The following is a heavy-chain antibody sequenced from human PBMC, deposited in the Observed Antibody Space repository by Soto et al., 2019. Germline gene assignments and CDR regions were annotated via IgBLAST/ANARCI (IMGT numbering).Heavy chain of an antibody. CDR3: AKDPSPLQWVQRAYWFDS. CDR1: GFTFSTYA. Sequence: EVQLLESGGGLVQPGGSLRLSCAASGFTFSTYAMSWVRQAPGKGPEWVSAISGSGGSTYYADSVKGRFTISRDNSKNTLYLQMNSLRAEDTAVYYCAKDPSPLQWVQRAYWFDSWGQGTLVTVSS. V-gene: IGHV3-23*01. D-gene: IGHD6-19*01. CDR2: ISGSGGST. J-gene: IGHJ5*01.